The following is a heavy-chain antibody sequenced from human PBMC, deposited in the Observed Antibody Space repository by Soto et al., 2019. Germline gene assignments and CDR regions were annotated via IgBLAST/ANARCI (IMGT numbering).Heavy chain of an antibody. CDR2: VYYNENT. CDR3: ARRERYYGSPGWFDP. D-gene: IGHD3-10*01. CDR1: GGSVTNSSYY. Sequence: SETLSLTCTVSGGSVTNSSYYWGWIRQPPGKGLEWIGTVYYNENTYYNPSLKSRVTITVDTAKNQFSLNLRSVTAADTAMYFCARRERYYGSPGWFDPWGPGTLVTV. V-gene: IGHV4-39*01. J-gene: IGHJ5*02.